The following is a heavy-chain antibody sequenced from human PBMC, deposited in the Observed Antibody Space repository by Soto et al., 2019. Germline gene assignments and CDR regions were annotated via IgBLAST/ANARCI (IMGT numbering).Heavy chain of an antibody. Sequence: ASVKVSCKASGGTFSSYAISWVRQAPGQGLEWMGGIIPIFGTANYAQKFQGRVTITADESTSTAYMELSSLRSEDTAVYYCEYSSSSRGSGYFDYWGKGTLVTVS. D-gene: IGHD6-6*01. CDR1: GGTFSSYA. CDR2: IIPIFGTA. CDR3: EYSSSSRGSGYFDY. V-gene: IGHV1-69*13. J-gene: IGHJ4*02.